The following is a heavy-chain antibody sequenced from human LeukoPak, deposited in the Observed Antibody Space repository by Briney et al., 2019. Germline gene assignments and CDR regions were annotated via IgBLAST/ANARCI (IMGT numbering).Heavy chain of an antibody. V-gene: IGHV3-23*01. CDR2: MSGSGGHM. CDR1: GFTFSNYG. J-gene: IGHJ4*02. CDR3: TRHPRDYEGLDR. D-gene: IGHD4-17*01. Sequence: GGSLRLSCAASGFTFSNYGMSWVRQAPGKGLEWVSAMSGSGGHMYYTDSVKGRFTISRDDSKNTAYLQMNSLKTEDTAVYYCTRHPRDYEGLDRWGQGTLVTVSS.